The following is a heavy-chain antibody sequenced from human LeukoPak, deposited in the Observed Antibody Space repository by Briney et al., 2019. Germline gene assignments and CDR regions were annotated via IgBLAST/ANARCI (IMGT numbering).Heavy chain of an antibody. CDR2: IYYGGNT. CDR3: AGGREWYFDY. J-gene: IGHJ4*02. V-gene: IGHV4-61*05. CDR1: GDSVSSSNYY. D-gene: IGHD3-3*01. Sequence: SETLSLTCAVSGDSVSSSNYYWSWIRQPPGKGLEWIGYIYYGGNTNYNPSLQSRVTISVDKSKNQFSLKLSSVTAADTAVYYCAGGREWYFDYWGQGTLVTISS.